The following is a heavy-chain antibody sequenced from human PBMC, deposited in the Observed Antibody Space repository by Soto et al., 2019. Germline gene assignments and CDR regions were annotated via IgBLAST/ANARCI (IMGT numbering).Heavy chain of an antibody. V-gene: IGHV5-10-1*01. CDR2: IDPSDSQT. J-gene: IGHJ4*02. CDR3: ARQIYDSDTGPNFQYYFDS. D-gene: IGHD3-22*01. CDR1: GYSFAGYW. Sequence: GESLKISCKGSGYSFAGYWITWVRQKPGKGLEWMGRIDPSDSQTYYSSSFRGHVTISVTKSITTVFLQWSSLRASDTAMYYCARQIYDSDTGPNFQYYFDSWGQGTPVTVSS.